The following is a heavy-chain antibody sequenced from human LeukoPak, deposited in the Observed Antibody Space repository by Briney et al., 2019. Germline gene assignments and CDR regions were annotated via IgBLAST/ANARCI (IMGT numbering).Heavy chain of an antibody. CDR3: ARDAYRSDWYDAFDI. CDR1: GGSISSGSYY. CDR2: IYTSGNI. J-gene: IGHJ3*02. Sequence: SETLSLTCTVSGGSISSGSYYWTWIRQPAGKGLEWIGRIYTSGNINYNPSLKSRVTISVDTSKNQFSLKLSSVTAADTAVYYCARDAYRSDWYDAFDIWGQGTLVTVCS. D-gene: IGHD6-19*01. V-gene: IGHV4-61*02.